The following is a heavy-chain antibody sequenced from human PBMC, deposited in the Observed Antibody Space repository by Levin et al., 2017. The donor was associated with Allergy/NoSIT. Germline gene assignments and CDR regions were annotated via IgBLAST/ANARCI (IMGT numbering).Heavy chain of an antibody. CDR2: MKQDGSEN. CDR1: GFSFSNYW. V-gene: IGHV3-7*04. CDR3: VRGWFGNYIYYFDN. D-gene: IGHD3-10*01. J-gene: IGHJ4*02. Sequence: ASVKVSCAASGFSFSNYWMGWVRQAPGKGLEWVANMKQDGSENYYVDSVKGRFTISRDNAKNSLYLQMNSLRDEDTAVYFCVRGWFGNYIYYFDNWGQGTLVTVSS.